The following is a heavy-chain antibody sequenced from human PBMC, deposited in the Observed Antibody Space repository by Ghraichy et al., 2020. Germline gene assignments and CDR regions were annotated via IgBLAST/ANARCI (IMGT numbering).Heavy chain of an antibody. V-gene: IGHV4-34*01. CDR2: IDHSGST. CDR3: ARRVGRHYNWIDP. CDR1: DGSFSDYH. J-gene: IGHJ5*02. Sequence: SETLSLTCAVSDGSFSDYHWLWIRQPPGKGLEWIGEIDHSGSTNYNPSLKSRVSISIDTSKNQFSLRLSSLTAADTAMYYCARRVGRHYNWIDPWGQGALVTV. D-gene: IGHD1-1*01.